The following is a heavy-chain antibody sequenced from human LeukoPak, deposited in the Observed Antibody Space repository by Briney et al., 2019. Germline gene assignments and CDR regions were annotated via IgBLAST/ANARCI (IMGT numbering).Heavy chain of an antibody. J-gene: IGHJ6*04. CDR3: TSLEGYCSGGSCDYGMDV. CDR1: GFTFSSYW. D-gene: IGHD2-15*01. CDR2: INRDGSST. V-gene: IGHV3-74*01. Sequence: PGGSLRLSCAASGFTFSSYWMHWVRQAPGKGLVWVSRINRDGSSTNYADSVKGRFTISRDNAKNTLYLQMDSLGAEDTAVYYCTSLEGYCSGGSCDYGMDVWGTGTTVTVSS.